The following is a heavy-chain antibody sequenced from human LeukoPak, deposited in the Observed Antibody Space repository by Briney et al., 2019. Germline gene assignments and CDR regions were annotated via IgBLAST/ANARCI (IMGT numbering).Heavy chain of an antibody. J-gene: IGHJ4*02. V-gene: IGHV3-48*01. CDR2: ISSSSSTI. Sequence: GGSLRLSCAASGFTFSSYEMNWVRQAPGKGLEWVSYISSSSSTIYYADSVKGRFTISRDNAKNSLDLQMNSLRVEDTAVYYCGRGHYGIDYWGQGTLVTVSS. D-gene: IGHD4-17*01. CDR1: GFTFSSYE. CDR3: GRGHYGIDY.